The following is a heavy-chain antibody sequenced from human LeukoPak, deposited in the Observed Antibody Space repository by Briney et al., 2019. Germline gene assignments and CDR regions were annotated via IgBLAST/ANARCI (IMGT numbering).Heavy chain of an antibody. V-gene: IGHV4-30-4*01. J-gene: IGHJ4*02. D-gene: IGHD3/OR15-3a*01. Sequence: PSETLSLTCTVSGGSISSGDYYRSWIRQPPGKGLEWIGYIYYSGSTYYNPSLKSRVTISIQTSKNQFSLKLTSVTAADTAVYYCARGGLANYFDYWGQGTLVPVSS. CDR1: GGSISSGDYY. CDR3: ARGGLANYFDY. CDR2: IYYSGST.